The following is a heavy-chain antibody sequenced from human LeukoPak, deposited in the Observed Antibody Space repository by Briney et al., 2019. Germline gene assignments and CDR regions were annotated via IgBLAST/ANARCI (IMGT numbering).Heavy chain of an antibody. D-gene: IGHD3-10*01. Sequence: QPGGSLRLSCAASGFTFSSYGMHWVRQGPGKGLEWVAVIWNDGTNKYYADYVKGRFTISRDNSKNTLYLQMNSLRAEDTAVYYCARGWSGGFSYFDYWGQRALVTVSS. V-gene: IGHV3-33*01. CDR2: IWNDGTNK. CDR3: ARGWSGGFSYFDY. CDR1: GFTFSSYG. J-gene: IGHJ4*02.